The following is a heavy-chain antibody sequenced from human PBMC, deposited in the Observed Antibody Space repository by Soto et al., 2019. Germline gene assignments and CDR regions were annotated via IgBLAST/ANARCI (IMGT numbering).Heavy chain of an antibody. CDR3: ARESEDLTSNFDY. Sequence: GGSLRLSCAASGFTFTRYSMNWVRQAPGKGLEWVSSISSTTNYIYYGDSMKGRFTISRDNAKNSLYLEMNSQRAEDTAVYYCARESEDLTSNFDYWGQGTLVTVSS. V-gene: IGHV3-21*06. CDR2: ISSTTNYI. CDR1: GFTFTRYS. J-gene: IGHJ4*02.